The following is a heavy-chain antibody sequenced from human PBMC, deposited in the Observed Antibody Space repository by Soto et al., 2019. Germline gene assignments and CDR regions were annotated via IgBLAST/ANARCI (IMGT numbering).Heavy chain of an antibody. CDR1: GGSISLHY. Sequence: SETLSLTCTVSGGSISLHYWSWIRQPPGKGLEWIGYMFYSGSTNYNRSFKSRVTIPVDTSKKQFSLKVSSVTAADTAVYYCARDHRYTNGPTDYYYGMDVWGQGTTVTVSS. D-gene: IGHD5-18*01. CDR3: ARDHRYTNGPTDYYYGMDV. CDR2: MFYSGST. J-gene: IGHJ6*02. V-gene: IGHV4-59*11.